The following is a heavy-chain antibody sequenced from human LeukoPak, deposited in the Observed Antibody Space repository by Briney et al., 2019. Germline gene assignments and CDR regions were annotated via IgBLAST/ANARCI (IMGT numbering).Heavy chain of an antibody. CDR3: ARDSRTHLRSFDY. J-gene: IGHJ4*02. CDR1: GFTFSSYA. V-gene: IGHV3-30-3*01. CDR2: ISYDGSNK. Sequence: GGSLRLSCAASGFTFSSYAMHWVRQAPGKGLEWVAVISYDGSNKYDAGSVKGRFTISRDNSKNTLYLLLNSLRAEDTAVYYCARDSRTHLRSFDYWGQGTLVTVSS. D-gene: IGHD5-12*01.